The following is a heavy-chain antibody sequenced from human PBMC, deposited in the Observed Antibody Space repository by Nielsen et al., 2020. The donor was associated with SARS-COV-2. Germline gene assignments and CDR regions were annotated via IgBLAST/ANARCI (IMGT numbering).Heavy chain of an antibody. Sequence: GESLKISCAASGFTFGDYYMSWFRQAPGKGLEWVSYISSSGSTIYYADSVKGRFTISRDNAKNSLYLQTNSLRAEDTAVYYCAGHNYYYYGMDVWGQGTTVTVSS. CDR2: ISSSGSTI. CDR1: GFTFGDYY. J-gene: IGHJ6*02. CDR3: AGHNYYYYGMDV. V-gene: IGHV3-11*04.